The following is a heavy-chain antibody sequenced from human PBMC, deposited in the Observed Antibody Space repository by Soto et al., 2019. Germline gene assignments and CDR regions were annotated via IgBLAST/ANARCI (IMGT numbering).Heavy chain of an antibody. D-gene: IGHD2-15*01. CDR3: ARGTRKVGYCSGGSCYSKPHDAFDI. J-gene: IGHJ3*02. Sequence: ASVKVSCKASGYTFTSYDINWVRQATGQGLEWMGWMNPNSGNTGYAQKFQGRVTMTRNTSISTAYMELSSLRSEDTAVYYCARGTRKVGYCSGGSCYSKPHDAFDIWGQGTMVTVSS. V-gene: IGHV1-8*01. CDR2: MNPNSGNT. CDR1: GYTFTSYD.